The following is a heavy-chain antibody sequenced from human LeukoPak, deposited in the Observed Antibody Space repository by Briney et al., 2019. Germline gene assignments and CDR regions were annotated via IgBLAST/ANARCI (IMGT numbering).Heavy chain of an antibody. J-gene: IGHJ4*02. CDR2: IRYDGSNK. CDR1: GFTFSSYG. CDR3: AKKGTYYYGSGSYPFDY. V-gene: IGHV3-30*02. Sequence: GGSLRLSCAASGFTFSSYGMHWVRQAPGKGLEWVAFIRYDGSNKYYADSVKGRFTISRDNSKNTLYLQMNSLRAEDTAVYYCAKKGTYYYGSGSYPFDYWGQGTLVTVSS. D-gene: IGHD3-10*01.